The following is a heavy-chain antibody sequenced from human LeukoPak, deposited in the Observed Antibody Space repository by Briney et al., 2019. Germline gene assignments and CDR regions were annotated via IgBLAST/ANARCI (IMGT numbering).Heavy chain of an antibody. D-gene: IGHD2-21*01. J-gene: IGHJ4*02. CDR2: ISSSSSYI. V-gene: IGHV3-21*04. CDR1: GFTFSSYS. CDR3: AKVGIWPAISSLDY. Sequence: KTGGSLRLSCAASGFTFSSYSMNWVRQAPGKGLQWVSSISSSSSYIYYADSVKGRFTISRDNSKNTLYLQMNSLRAEDTAVYYCAKVGIWPAISSLDYWGQGTLVTVSS.